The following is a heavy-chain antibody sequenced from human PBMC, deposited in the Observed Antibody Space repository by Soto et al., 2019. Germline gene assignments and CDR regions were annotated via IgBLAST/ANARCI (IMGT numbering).Heavy chain of an antibody. CDR2: IKQDGSEK. D-gene: IGHD3-22*01. CDR3: ARVVVVIPPGYYYAMDV. V-gene: IGHV3-7*01. J-gene: IGHJ6*02. Sequence: LRLSCAASGFTFSTSWMSWVRQAPGKGLEWVANIKQDGSEKYYVDSVKGRFTISRDNAKNSLFLQMNSLRDEDTAVYYCARVVVVIPPGYYYAMDVCGQGTTVTVSS. CDR1: GFTFSTSW.